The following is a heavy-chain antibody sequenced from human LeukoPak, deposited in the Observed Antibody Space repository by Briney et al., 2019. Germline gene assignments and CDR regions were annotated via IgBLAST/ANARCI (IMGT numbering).Heavy chain of an antibody. CDR2: ISGSGGRT. J-gene: IGHJ5*02. CDR3: TKGPYYYDSSGYSRRWFDP. Sequence: PGGSLRLSCAASGFTFSSYAMSWVRQAPGKGLEWVSSISGSGGRTYYADSVKGRFTISRDNSKNTPYLQMNSMRAEDKAVYFCTKGPYYYDSSGYSRRWFDPWGQGTLVTVSS. D-gene: IGHD3-22*01. V-gene: IGHV3-23*01. CDR1: GFTFSSYA.